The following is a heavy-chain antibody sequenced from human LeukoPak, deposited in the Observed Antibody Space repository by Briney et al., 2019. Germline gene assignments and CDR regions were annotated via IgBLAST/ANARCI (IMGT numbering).Heavy chain of an antibody. V-gene: IGHV4-59*08. D-gene: IGHD2-2*03. CDR2: IYYSGST. CDR1: GGSISGLC. Sequence: SETLSLTCTVSGGSISGLCWSWMRQPPGKGLEWIGYIYYSGSTNYNPSLKSRVTISVDTSKNQFSLKLSSVTAADAAVYYCARHGSSHWGQGTLDTVSS. CDR3: ARHGSSH. J-gene: IGHJ4*02.